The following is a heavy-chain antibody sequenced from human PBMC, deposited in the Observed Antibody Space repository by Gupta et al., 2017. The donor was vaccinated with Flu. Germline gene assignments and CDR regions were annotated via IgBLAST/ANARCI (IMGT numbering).Heavy chain of an antibody. J-gene: IGHJ4*02. D-gene: IGHD5-12*01. Sequence: EVQLLESGGGLVQPGGSLRLSCAASGFTFSRYAMSWVRQAPGKGLEWVSAISGSGGSTYYADSVKGRFTISRDNSKNTLYLQMNSLRAEDTAVYYCAKDHRGSGIEMATITVFDYWGQGTLVTVSS. CDR2: ISGSGGST. V-gene: IGHV3-23*01. CDR3: AKDHRGSGIEMATITVFDY. CDR1: GFTFSRYA.